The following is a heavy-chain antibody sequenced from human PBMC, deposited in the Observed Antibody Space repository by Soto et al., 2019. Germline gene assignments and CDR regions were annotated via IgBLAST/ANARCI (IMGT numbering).Heavy chain of an antibody. CDR3: ASEGWESGSPRIEF. CDR1: GFVFTTYG. CDR2: ISGSGGET. Sequence: DVQLLQSGGGLVQSGESLRLSCAASGFVFTTYGISWIRQAPGRGLVWVSTISGSGGETDYADSVKGRFTISRDNSRNTVSLQMNTLRVDDTAVYYCASEGWESGSPRIEFWGQGSLVAVST. V-gene: IGHV3-23*01. J-gene: IGHJ4*02. D-gene: IGHD5-12*01.